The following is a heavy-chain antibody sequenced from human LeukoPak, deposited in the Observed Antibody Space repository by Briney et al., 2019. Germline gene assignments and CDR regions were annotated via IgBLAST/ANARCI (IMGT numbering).Heavy chain of an antibody. CDR1: GGSVSSGDYY. CDR3: ARGPFAYYYDSSGFS. J-gene: IGHJ5*02. Sequence: PSETLSLTCTVSGGSVSSGDYYWSWIRQPPGKGLEWIGYIYNSGSTYYNPSIKSRVTISVDTSKNQFSLKLSSVTAADTAVYYCARGPFAYYYDSSGFSWGQGTLVTVSS. CDR2: IYNSGST. D-gene: IGHD3-22*01. V-gene: IGHV4-30-4*01.